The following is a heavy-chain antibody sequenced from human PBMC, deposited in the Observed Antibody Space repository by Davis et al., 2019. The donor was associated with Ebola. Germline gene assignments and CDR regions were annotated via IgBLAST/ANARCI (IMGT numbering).Heavy chain of an antibody. CDR3: AREYSSSSGRGMDV. V-gene: IGHV4-4*07. CDR1: GGSISSYY. Sequence: PSETLSLTCTVSGGSISSYYWSWIRQPAGKGLEWIGRIYTSGSTNYNPSLKSRVTMSVDTSTNQFSLKLSSVTAADTAVYYCAREYSSSSGRGMDVWGQGTTVTVSS. CDR2: IYTSGST. J-gene: IGHJ6*02. D-gene: IGHD6-13*01.